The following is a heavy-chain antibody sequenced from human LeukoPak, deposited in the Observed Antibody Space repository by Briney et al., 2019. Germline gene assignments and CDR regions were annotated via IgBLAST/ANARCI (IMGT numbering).Heavy chain of an antibody. CDR2: IIPILGTA. CDR3: ARDVWGSSWSFGGYYYYGMDV. J-gene: IGHJ6*02. D-gene: IGHD6-13*01. CDR1: GGTFRSYA. Sequence: SVKVSCMASGGTFRSYAISWVRQAPGQGLEWMGRIIPILGTANYAQKFQGRVTITADKSTSTAYMELSSLRSEDTAVYYCARDVWGSSWSFGGYYYYGMDVWGQGTTVTVSS. V-gene: IGHV1-69*04.